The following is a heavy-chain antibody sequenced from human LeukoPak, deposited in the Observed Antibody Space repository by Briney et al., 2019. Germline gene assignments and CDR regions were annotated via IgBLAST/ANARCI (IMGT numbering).Heavy chain of an antibody. CDR1: GGSISSGGYS. CDR2: IYHSGST. V-gene: IGHV4-30-2*01. D-gene: IGHD3-22*01. Sequence: SETLSLTCAVSGGSISSGGYSWSWIRQPPGEGLEWIGYIYHSGSTYYNPSLKSRVTISVDRSKNQFSLKLSSVTAADTAVYYCARVAYDNTPDYWGQGTLVTVSS. CDR3: ARVAYDNTPDY. J-gene: IGHJ4*02.